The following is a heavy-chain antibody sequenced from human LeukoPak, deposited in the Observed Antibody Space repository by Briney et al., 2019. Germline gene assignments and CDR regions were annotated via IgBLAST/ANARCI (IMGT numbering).Heavy chain of an antibody. V-gene: IGHV3-30*02. CDR2: IRYDGSNK. J-gene: IGHJ5*02. CDR1: GFIFSSYG. Sequence: GGSLRLSCAASGFIFSSYGMHWVRQAPGKGLEWVAFIRYDGSNKYYADSVKGRFTISRDNSKNTLYLQMNSLRAEDTAEYYCAKEAYCGGDCYSNWFDPWGQGTLVTVSS. CDR3: AKEAYCGGDCYSNWFDP. D-gene: IGHD2-21*02.